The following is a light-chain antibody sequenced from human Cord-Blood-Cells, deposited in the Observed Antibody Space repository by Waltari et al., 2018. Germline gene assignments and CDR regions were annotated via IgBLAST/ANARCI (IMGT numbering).Light chain of an antibody. CDR3: QQYDNLPLT. CDR1: QDISNY. CDR2: DAS. J-gene: IGKJ4*01. V-gene: IGKV1-33*01. Sequence: DIQMTQYPSSLSASVGDRVTITCQASQDISNYFNWYQQKPGKAPKLLIYDASNLETGVPSRFSGSGSGTDFTFTISSLQPEDIATYYCQQYDNLPLTFGGGTKVEIK.